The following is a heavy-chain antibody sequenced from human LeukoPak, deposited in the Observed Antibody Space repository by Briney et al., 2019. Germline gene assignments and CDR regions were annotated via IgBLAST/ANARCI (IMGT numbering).Heavy chain of an antibody. CDR2: IYSGGST. V-gene: IGHV3-66*01. D-gene: IGHD4-11*01. CDR1: GFTVSSNY. Sequence: GGSLRLSCAASGFTVSSNYMSWVRQAPGKGLEWVSVIYSGGSTYYADSVKGRFTISRDNSKNTLYLQMNSLRAEDTAVYYCARGSNLYNWFDPWGQGTLVTVSS. J-gene: IGHJ5*02. CDR3: ARGSNLYNWFDP.